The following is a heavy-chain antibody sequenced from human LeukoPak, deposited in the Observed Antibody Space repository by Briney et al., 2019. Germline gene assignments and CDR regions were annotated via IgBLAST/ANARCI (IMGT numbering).Heavy chain of an antibody. CDR3: ARASGPFDY. V-gene: IGHV3-33*01. Sequence: GGSLRLSCAASGFTFSIYGMHWVRQAPGKGLEWVAVIWNDGSNKYYADSVKGRFTISRDNAKDTLYLQMNSLRAEDTAVYSCARASGPFDYWGQGTLVTVSS. CDR2: IWNDGSNK. CDR1: GFTFSIYG. D-gene: IGHD3-10*01. J-gene: IGHJ4*02.